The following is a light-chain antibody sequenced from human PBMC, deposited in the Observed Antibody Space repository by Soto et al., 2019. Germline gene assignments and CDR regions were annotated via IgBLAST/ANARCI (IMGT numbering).Light chain of an antibody. J-gene: IGKJ3*01. CDR1: QSVSSSY. Sequence: EIVLTQSPGTLSLSPGERATLSCRASQSVSSSYLAWYQQKPGQAPRLLIYGASSRATGIPDRFSCSGSGTYLTVTISRLEPKDFAVYYCQQYGSALFTFGPVTKVDIK. CDR3: QQYGSALFT. CDR2: GAS. V-gene: IGKV3-20*01.